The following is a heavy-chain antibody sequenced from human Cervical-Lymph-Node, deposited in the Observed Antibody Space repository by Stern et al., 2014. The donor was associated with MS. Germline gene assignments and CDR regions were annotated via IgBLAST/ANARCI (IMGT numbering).Heavy chain of an antibody. J-gene: IGHJ4*02. Sequence: MQLVESGAEVKKPGSSVKVSCKASGGTFSSYAISWVRQAPGQGLEWMGGIIPIFGTANYAQKFQGRVTITADESTSTAYMELSSLRSEDTAVYYCARGDSSGYAYYFDYWGQGTLVTVSS. CDR3: ARGDSSGYAYYFDY. CDR2: IIPIFGTA. CDR1: GGTFSSYA. D-gene: IGHD3-22*01. V-gene: IGHV1-69*01.